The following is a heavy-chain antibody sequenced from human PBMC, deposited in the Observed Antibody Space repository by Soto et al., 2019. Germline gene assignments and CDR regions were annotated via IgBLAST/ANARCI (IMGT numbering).Heavy chain of an antibody. V-gene: IGHV3-30*18. Sequence: QVQLVESGGGVVQPGRSLRLSCAASGFTFTSYGMHWVRQAPGKGLEWVAVISYDGRNKNYADSVKGRFTISRDNSKNTLYLQMNSLRAEDTAVYYCAKDWRRRGGYDSSFDYWGQGTLVTVSS. CDR2: ISYDGRNK. CDR1: GFTFTSYG. J-gene: IGHJ4*02. CDR3: AKDWRRRGGYDSSFDY. D-gene: IGHD5-12*01.